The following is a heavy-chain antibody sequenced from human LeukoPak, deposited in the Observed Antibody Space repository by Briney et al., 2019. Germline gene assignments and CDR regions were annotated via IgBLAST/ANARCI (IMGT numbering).Heavy chain of an antibody. CDR2: IIPIFGTA. V-gene: IGHV1-69*13. CDR1: GGTFSSYA. J-gene: IGHJ5*02. CDR3: ARDSNLGYCSSTSSFKRPRERFDP. D-gene: IGHD2-2*01. Sequence: ASVKVSCKASGGTFSSYAISWVRQAPGQGLEWMGGIIPIFGTANYAQKFQGRVTITADESTSTAYMELSSLRSEDTAVYYCARDSNLGYCSSTSSFKRPRERFDPWGQATLVTVSS.